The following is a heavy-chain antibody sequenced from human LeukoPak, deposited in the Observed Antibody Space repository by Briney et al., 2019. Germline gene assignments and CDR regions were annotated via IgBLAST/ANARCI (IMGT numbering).Heavy chain of an antibody. CDR3: ARHLSGTAMAHYFDY. D-gene: IGHD2-2*01. CDR1: GASISSGRNY. Sequence: SETLSLTCTVSGASISSGRNYWGWIRQPPGKGLEWIASMYYSGRTDYNPSLKSRVSVSVDTSKNQLSLKLYSVTAPDTAMYYCARHLSGTAMAHYFDYWGQGTVVTVSS. J-gene: IGHJ4*02. CDR2: MYYSGRT. V-gene: IGHV4-39*01.